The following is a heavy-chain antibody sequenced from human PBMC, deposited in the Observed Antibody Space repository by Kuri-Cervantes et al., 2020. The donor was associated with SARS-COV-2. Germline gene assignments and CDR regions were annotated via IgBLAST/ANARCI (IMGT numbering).Heavy chain of an antibody. CDR2: IRYDGSNK. CDR1: GFTFSSYG. Sequence: GGSLRLSCAASGFTFSSYGMHWVRQAPGKGLEWVAVIRYDGSNKYYAVSVKGRFTISRDNSKNTLYLQMNSLRAEDTAVYYCARGAYYSYGMDVWGQGPTVTVSS. CDR3: ARGAYYSYGMDV. V-gene: IGHV3-33*01. J-gene: IGHJ6*02.